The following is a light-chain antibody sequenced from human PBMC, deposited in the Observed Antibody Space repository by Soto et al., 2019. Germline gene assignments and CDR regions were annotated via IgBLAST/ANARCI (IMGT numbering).Light chain of an antibody. V-gene: IGLV2-14*01. CDR2: DVS. CDR1: SSDVGGYNY. CDR3: SSYTSSSTPL. Sequence: QSALTQPASVSGSPGQSITISCTGTSSDVGGYNYVSWYQQHPGKAPKLMIYDVSNRPSGVSNRFSGSKSGNTASLTISGRQAEDEADYYCSSYTSSSTPLFGGGTKVTVL. J-gene: IGLJ2*01.